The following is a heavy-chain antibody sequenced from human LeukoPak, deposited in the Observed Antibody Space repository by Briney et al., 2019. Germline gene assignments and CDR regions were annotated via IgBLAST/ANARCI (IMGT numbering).Heavy chain of an antibody. CDR1: GYTFTNYA. J-gene: IGHJ5*02. V-gene: IGHV1-3*01. CDR3: ARDWTMVRGVPINWFDP. CDR2: INVGNGNT. D-gene: IGHD3-10*01. Sequence: ASVKVSCKASGYTFTNYAMHWVRQAPGQRLEWMGWINVGNGNTKYSQKFQGRVTITRDTSASTAYMELSSLRSEDTAVYYCARDWTMVRGVPINWFDPWGQGTLVTVSS.